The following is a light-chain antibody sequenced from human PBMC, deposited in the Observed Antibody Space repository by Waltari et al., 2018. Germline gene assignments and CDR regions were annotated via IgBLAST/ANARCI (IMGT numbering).Light chain of an antibody. CDR3: QQGNDFPLT. J-gene: IGKJ4*01. V-gene: IGKV1-5*03. Sequence: DIQMTQSPSTLSASVGDTVIISCRASQSITTSLAWYQQKPGKAPDVLIYGASNLESGVPSRFSGSGSGTEFTLTISSLQPDDFATYYCQQGNDFPLTFGGGTKVEI. CDR2: GAS. CDR1: QSITTS.